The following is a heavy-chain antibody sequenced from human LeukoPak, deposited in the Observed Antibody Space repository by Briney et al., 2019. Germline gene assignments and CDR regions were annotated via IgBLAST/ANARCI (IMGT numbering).Heavy chain of an antibody. D-gene: IGHD3-10*01. V-gene: IGHV3-30*02. CDR3: AKVSLWFGEFSWGLDY. CDR1: GFTFSSYG. Sequence: GGSLRLSCAASGFTFSSYGMHWVRQAPGKGLEWVAFIRYAGSNKYYADSVKGRFTISRDNSKNTLYLQMNSLRAEDTAVYYCAKVSLWFGEFSWGLDYWGQGTLVTVSS. J-gene: IGHJ4*02. CDR2: IRYAGSNK.